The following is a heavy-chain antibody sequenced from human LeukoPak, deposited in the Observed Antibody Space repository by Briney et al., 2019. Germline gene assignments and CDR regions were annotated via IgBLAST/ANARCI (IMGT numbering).Heavy chain of an antibody. CDR2: IHASGPT. V-gene: IGHV4-4*09. D-gene: IGHD6-6*01. J-gene: IGHJ4*02. Sequence: SETLSLTCTVSGGSISTYYWSWIRRPPGKGLEWIAYIHASGPTNYNPSLKSRITISVDTSKNQFSLKLSSVTTADTAVYYCARHDAGIAARPFDNWGQGTLVTVSS. CDR1: GGSISTYY. CDR3: ARHDAGIAARPFDN.